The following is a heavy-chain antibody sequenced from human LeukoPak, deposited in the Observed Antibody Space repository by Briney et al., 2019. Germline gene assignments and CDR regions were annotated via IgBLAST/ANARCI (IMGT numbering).Heavy chain of an antibody. D-gene: IGHD1-14*01. CDR1: GVSMRGRSFY. J-gene: IGHJ6*03. CDR3: VTPSGNYQGLYYYYMDV. CDR2: IFYSGST. Sequence: SETLSLTCTVSGVSMRGRSFYWGWIRQPPGKGLEWIGSIFYSGSTYYNPSLRSRLTISVDTSRNQFSLDLRSVTAADTAVYYCVTPSGNYQGLYYYYMDVWGKGPAISVS. V-gene: IGHV4-39*01.